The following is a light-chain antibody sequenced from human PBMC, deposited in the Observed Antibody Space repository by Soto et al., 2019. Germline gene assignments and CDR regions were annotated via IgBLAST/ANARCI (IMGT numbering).Light chain of an antibody. CDR2: DVX. CDR1: SSDVGGYNY. Sequence: QSALTQPASVSGSPGQSITISCTGTSSDVGGYNYVSWYQQHPGKAPKLMIYDVXXRPSGVSXXFXGXXXXXXXXXXXXXXQXEDEADYYCSSYTSSSTLGKVFGGGTKVTVL. J-gene: IGLJ2*01. CDR3: SSYTSSSTLGKV. V-gene: IGLV2-14*01.